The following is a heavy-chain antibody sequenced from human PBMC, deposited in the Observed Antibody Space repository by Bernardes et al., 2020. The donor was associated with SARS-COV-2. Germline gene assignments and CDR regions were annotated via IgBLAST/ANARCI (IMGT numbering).Heavy chain of an antibody. CDR3: ATEDGEWLES. J-gene: IGHJ5*01. D-gene: IGHD4-17*01. CDR1: GFTFRDYT. V-gene: IGHV3-33*08. CDR2: IWHDGSRE. Sequence: GSLRLSCAASGFTFRDYTMHWVRQAPGKGLEWVAVIWHDGSREYYVDSVKGRFAISRDNSNNTLYLQMNNLRVEDTALYRCATEDGEWLESWGQGTLVTVSS.